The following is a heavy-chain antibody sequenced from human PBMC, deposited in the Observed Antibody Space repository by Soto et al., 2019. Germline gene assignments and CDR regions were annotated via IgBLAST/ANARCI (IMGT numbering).Heavy chain of an antibody. V-gene: IGHV1-18*01. J-gene: IGHJ4*02. CDR3: ARGRDGDY. CDR1: GYTFTTYG. Sequence: QVQLVQSGAEVKKPGASVKVSCKASGYTFTTYGISWVRQAPGQGLEWVGWISAYSGNTKYAPKLEGRGTVTTATSTTTAYMEVRSLRSDDTAVYYCARGRDGDYWGQGTLVTTSS. CDR2: ISAYSGNT.